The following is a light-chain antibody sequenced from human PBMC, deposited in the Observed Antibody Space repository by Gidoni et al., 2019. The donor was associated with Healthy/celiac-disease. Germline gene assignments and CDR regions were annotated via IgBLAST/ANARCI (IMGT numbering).Light chain of an antibody. CDR1: QSVSSY. J-gene: IGKJ2*01. Sequence: ELVLTQSQATLSLSPGERATLSCRASQSVSSYLAWYHQKPGQAPRLLIYDASNRATGIPARFSGSGSGTDFTLTISSLEPEDCAVYYCQQRSNWPPYTFGQGTKLEIK. CDR3: QQRSNWPPYT. CDR2: DAS. V-gene: IGKV3-11*01.